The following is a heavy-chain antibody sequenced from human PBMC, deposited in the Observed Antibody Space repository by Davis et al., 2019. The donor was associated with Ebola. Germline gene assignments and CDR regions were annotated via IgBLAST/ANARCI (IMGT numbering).Heavy chain of an antibody. CDR1: GGSISSSSYY. D-gene: IGHD6-25*01. V-gene: IGHV4-39*07. CDR2: INHSGRT. Sequence: MPGGSLRLSCTASGGSISSSSYYWAWIRQPPGTGLELIGEINHSGRTNYNPSLKSRVTMSVDTSKNQFSLRVRSVTAADTAVYYCARGGGYGGYGMDVWGQGTAVTVSS. CDR3: ARGGGYGGYGMDV. J-gene: IGHJ6*02.